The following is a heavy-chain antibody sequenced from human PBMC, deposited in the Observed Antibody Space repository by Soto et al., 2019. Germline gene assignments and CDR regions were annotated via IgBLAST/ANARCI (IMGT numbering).Heavy chain of an antibody. V-gene: IGHV3-23*01. CDR3: VKDKWCTSVSCYSYTMDD. J-gene: IGHJ6*02. D-gene: IGHD2-8*02. Sequence: GGSLRLSCAASGFTFFTYAMSRVRQAPGKGLEWVSSITDSGDSTYYADSVKGRFTISRDNSKNTLYLQMKSLRAEDTAVYYCVKDKWCTSVSCYSYTMDDWGQGTTVTVSS. CDR1: GFTFFTYA. CDR2: ITDSGDST.